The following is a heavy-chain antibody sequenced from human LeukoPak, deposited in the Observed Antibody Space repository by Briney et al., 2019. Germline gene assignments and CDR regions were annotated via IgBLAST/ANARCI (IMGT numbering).Heavy chain of an antibody. CDR2: IYYSGST. V-gene: IGHV4-59*12. D-gene: IGHD2-15*01. J-gene: IGHJ3*02. CDR3: ARERRSLGFDI. CDR1: GGSISSYY. Sequence: SETLSLTCTVSGGSISSYYWSWIRQLPGKGLEWIGYIYYSGSTNYNPSLKSRVTISVDTSKNQFSLKLSSVTAADTAVYYCARERRSLGFDIWGQGTMVTVSS.